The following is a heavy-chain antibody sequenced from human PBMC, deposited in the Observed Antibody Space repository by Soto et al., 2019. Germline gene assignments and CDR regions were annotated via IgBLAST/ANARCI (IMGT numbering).Heavy chain of an antibody. CDR2: IYYSGST. CDR3: AVRRDGYNYGFDY. V-gene: IGHV4-59*01. J-gene: IGHJ4*02. Sequence: PSETLSLTCTVSGGSISSYYWSWIRQPPGKGLEWIGYIYYSGSTNYNPSLKSRVTISVDTSKNQFSLKLSSVTAADTAVYYCAVRRDGYNYGFDYWGQGTLVTVSS. D-gene: IGHD5-12*01. CDR1: GGSISSYY.